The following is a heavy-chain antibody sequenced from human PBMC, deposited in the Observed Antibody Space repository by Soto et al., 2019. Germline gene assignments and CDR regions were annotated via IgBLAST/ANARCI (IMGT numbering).Heavy chain of an antibody. D-gene: IGHD3-3*01. CDR3: AKDAYDFWSGYFPGYGATDMDV. J-gene: IGHJ6*03. V-gene: IGHV3-23*01. CDR2: ISGSGGST. Sequence: GGSLRLSCAASGFTFSSYAMSWVRQAPGKGLEWVSAISGSGGSTYYADSVKGRFTISRDNSKNTLYLQMNSLRAEDTAVYYCAKDAYDFWSGYFPGYGATDMDVWGKGTTVTVSS. CDR1: GFTFSSYA.